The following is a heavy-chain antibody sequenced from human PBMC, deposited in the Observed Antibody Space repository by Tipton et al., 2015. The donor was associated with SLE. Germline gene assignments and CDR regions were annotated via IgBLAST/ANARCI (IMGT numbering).Heavy chain of an antibody. D-gene: IGHD3-3*01. Sequence: SLRLSCAASGFTFSSYWMTWVRQAPGKGLEWVVNIKQDGSKINYVDSVKGRFTLSRDNAKNSVFLQMNSLRAEDTAVYYCARVTNDFWSGDAMDVWGQGTTVTVSS. CDR3: ARVTNDFWSGDAMDV. CDR2: IKQDGSKI. J-gene: IGHJ6*02. V-gene: IGHV3-7*01. CDR1: GFTFSSYW.